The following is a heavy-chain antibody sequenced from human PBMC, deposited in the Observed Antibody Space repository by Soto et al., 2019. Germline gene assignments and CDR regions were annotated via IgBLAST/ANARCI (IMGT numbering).Heavy chain of an antibody. CDR3: VRGKVGTNPNWLDP. CDR1: GFSVSSSY. J-gene: IGHJ5*02. CDR2: IHLSGST. V-gene: IGHV3-66*01. D-gene: IGHD2-21*02. Sequence: EVQLVESGGGLVQPGGSLRLSCAASGFSVSSSYLYWVRQAPGKGLEWVSSIHLSGSTYYTDSVKGRFSISRDNSKNTLYLQMNSLGAEDSAIYYCVRGKVGTNPNWLDPWGQGSLVTVSS.